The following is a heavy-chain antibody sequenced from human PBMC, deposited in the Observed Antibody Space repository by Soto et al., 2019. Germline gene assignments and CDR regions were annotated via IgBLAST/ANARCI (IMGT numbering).Heavy chain of an antibody. CDR1: GGTFSSYA. D-gene: IGHD2-2*01. V-gene: IGHV1-69*05. Sequence: ASVKVSCKASGGTFSSYAISWVRQAPGQGLEWMGGIIPIYGTANYAQKFQGRVTITTDESTSTAYMELSSLRSEDTAVYFCGRGRSGYVYRKRGQGTLVTVPS. J-gene: IGHJ4*02. CDR3: GRGRSGYVYRK. CDR2: IIPIYGTA.